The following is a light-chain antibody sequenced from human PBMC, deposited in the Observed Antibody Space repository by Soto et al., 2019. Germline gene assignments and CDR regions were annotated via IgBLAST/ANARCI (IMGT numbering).Light chain of an antibody. Sequence: QSVLTQPHSASGTPGQRVTISCSGSSSNIGSNYVYWYQQLPGTAPKLLIYSNNQRPSGVPDRFSGSKSGTSASLAISGLRSEDEADYYCSAWDDSLSGSYVFGTGTKLTVL. CDR2: SNN. CDR3: SAWDDSLSGSYV. J-gene: IGLJ1*01. V-gene: IGLV1-47*02. CDR1: SSNIGSNY.